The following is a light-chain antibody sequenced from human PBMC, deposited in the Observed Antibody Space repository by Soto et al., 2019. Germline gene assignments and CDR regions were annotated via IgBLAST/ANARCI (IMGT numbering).Light chain of an antibody. V-gene: IGKV3-15*01. CDR1: ESISSEY. J-gene: IGKJ5*01. CDR2: GAS. Sequence: DIVLTQSPGTLSLSPGERATLSCRTSESISSEYLAWYQQRPGQAPRLLIYGASSRATVIPARFSGSGSGTEFTLTISSLQSEDFAVYYCQQYNDWPPITFGQGTRLEI. CDR3: QQYNDWPPIT.